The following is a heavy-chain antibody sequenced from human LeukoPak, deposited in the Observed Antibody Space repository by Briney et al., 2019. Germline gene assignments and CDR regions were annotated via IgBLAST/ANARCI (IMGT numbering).Heavy chain of an antibody. Sequence: ASVKVSCKASGYTFTGYYMHWVRQAPGQGLEWMGWINPNSGGTNNAQKFQGRVTMTRDTSISTAYMELSRLRSDDTAVYYCARAIVVVPAAIHDAFDVWGQGTMVTVSS. CDR2: INPNSGGT. D-gene: IGHD2-2*01. J-gene: IGHJ3*01. V-gene: IGHV1-2*02. CDR3: ARAIVVVPAAIHDAFDV. CDR1: GYTFTGYY.